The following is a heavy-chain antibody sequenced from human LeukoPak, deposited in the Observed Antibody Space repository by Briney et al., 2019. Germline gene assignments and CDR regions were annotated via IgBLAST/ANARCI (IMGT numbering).Heavy chain of an antibody. J-gene: IGHJ4*02. Sequence: PSETLSLSCTVSGGSINSSPYDWGWIRQPPGKGLEWVGSINYSGTPYYNPSLKSRVTISVDTSKNQFSLKLSPVPAADTAVYYCARLLGAVAVGSDYWGQGTLVTVS. CDR1: GGSINSSPYD. V-gene: IGHV4-39*01. CDR3: ARLLGAVAVGSDY. D-gene: IGHD6-19*01. CDR2: INYSGTP.